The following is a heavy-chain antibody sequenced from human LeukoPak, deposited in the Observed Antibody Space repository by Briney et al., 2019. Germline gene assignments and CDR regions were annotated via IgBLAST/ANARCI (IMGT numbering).Heavy chain of an antibody. Sequence: GGSLRLSCAASGFSFFSYAMHWVRQAPGKGLEWVANMERDGSEKNYVDAVKGRFTISRDNAKNTLFLQMNSLRGDDTAVYYCARENSGVAATDIIDYWGQGTLVTVSS. D-gene: IGHD6-25*01. CDR2: MERDGSEK. V-gene: IGHV3-7*01. CDR3: ARENSGVAATDIIDY. CDR1: GFSFFSYA. J-gene: IGHJ4*02.